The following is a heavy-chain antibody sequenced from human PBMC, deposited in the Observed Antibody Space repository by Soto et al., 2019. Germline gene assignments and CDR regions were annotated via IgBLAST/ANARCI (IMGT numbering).Heavy chain of an antibody. CDR1: GGTFSSYA. J-gene: IGHJ6*02. Sequence: QVQLVQSGAEVKKPGSSVKVSCKASGGTFSSYAISWVRQAPGQGLEWMGGIIPIFGTANYAQKFQGRVTITADESTSTAYMELSSLRSEYTAVCYCARLVPDCSSTSCPYTGMDVWGQVTTVTVSS. V-gene: IGHV1-69*01. CDR2: IIPIFGTA. CDR3: ARLVPDCSSTSCPYTGMDV. D-gene: IGHD2-2*01.